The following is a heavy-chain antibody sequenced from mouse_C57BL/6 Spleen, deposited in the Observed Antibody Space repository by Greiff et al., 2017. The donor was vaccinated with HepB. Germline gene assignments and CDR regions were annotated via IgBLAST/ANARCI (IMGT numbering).Heavy chain of an antibody. CDR3: ARFAVVAPYYFDY. D-gene: IGHD1-1*01. Sequence: VQLQQSGAELARPGASVKLSCKASGYTFTSYGISWVKQRTGQGLEWIGEIYPRSGNTYYNEKLKGKATLTADKSSSTAYMELRSLTSEDSAVYFCARFAVVAPYYFDYWGQGTTLTVSS. CDR2: IYPRSGNT. CDR1: GYTFTSYG. J-gene: IGHJ2*01. V-gene: IGHV1-81*01.